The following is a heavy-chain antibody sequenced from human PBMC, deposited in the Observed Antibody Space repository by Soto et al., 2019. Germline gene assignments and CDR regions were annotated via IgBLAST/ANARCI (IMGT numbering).Heavy chain of an antibody. D-gene: IGHD3-10*01. CDR1: GYTFSNYN. Sequence: QEQLVQSGAEVKRPGAPVKVSCKASGYTFSNYNINWVRQASGQGLEWMGWMNPDSGNTGYAEKFQRRVTMTMNSYISTAYMELSGLRSEDTAVYYCAREATSDPSFYYHYMDVWGKGTTVTVAS. V-gene: IGHV1-8*01. CDR3: AREATSDPSFYYHYMDV. J-gene: IGHJ6*03. CDR2: MNPDSGNT.